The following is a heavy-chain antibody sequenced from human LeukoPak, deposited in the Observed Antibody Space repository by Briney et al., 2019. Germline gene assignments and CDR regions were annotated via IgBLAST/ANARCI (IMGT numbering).Heavy chain of an antibody. J-gene: IGHJ5*02. V-gene: IGHV3-30*04. CDR2: ISYDGSNK. D-gene: IGHD3-16*01. CDR1: GFTFSSYV. Sequence: PGGSLRLSCAASGFTFSSYVMHWVRQAPGKGLEWVAIISYDGSNKYYADSVKGRFTISRDNSKNTLYLQMNSLRAEDMAVYYCAKQGSYATYNWFDPWGQGTLVTVSS. CDR3: AKQGSYATYNWFDP.